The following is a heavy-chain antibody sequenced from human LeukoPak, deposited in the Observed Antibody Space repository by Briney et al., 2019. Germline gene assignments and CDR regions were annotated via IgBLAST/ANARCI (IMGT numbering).Heavy chain of an antibody. V-gene: IGHV4-4*07. CDR2: IYTSGST. D-gene: IGHD2-2*01. CDR3: ARDLRVPAATYYYYYYYMDV. J-gene: IGHJ6*03. CDR1: GGSISSYY. Sequence: SETLSLTCTVSGGSISSYYWSWLRQPAGKGLEWIGRIYTSGSTNYNPSLKSRVTMSVDTSKNQFSLKLSSVTAADTAVYYCARDLRVPAATYYYYYYYMDVWGKGTTVTVSS.